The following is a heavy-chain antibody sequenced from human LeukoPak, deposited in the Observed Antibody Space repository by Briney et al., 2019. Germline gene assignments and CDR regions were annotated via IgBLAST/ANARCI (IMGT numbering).Heavy chain of an antibody. CDR3: ERTYNWNSPYYFDY. J-gene: IGHJ4*02. D-gene: IGHD1-7*01. CDR1: GYTFTSYG. CDR2: ISAYNGNT. V-gene: IGHV1-18*01. Sequence: ASVKVSCKASGYTFTSYGISWVRQAPGQGLEWMGWISAYNGNTNYAQKLQGRVTMTTDTSTSTAYMELRSLRSDDTAVYYCERTYNWNSPYYFDYWGQGTLVTVSS.